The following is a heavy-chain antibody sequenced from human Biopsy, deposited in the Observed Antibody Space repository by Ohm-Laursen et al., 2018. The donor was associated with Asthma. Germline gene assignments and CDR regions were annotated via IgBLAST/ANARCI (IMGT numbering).Heavy chain of an antibody. Sequence: GSLRLSCTASGFTFSSYWMHWVRQAPGKGLVWVSRINTDGRTTSYADSVKGRFTISRDNAKLYLQMNSLRAEDTAVYYCARESSVAGSSDFDYWGQGTLVTVSS. V-gene: IGHV3-74*01. CDR3: ARESSVAGSSDFDY. CDR2: INTDGRTT. D-gene: IGHD6-19*01. J-gene: IGHJ4*02. CDR1: GFTFSSYW.